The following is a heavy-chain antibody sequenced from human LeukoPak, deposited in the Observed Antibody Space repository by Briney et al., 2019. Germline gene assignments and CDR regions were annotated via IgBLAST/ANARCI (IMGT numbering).Heavy chain of an antibody. J-gene: IGHJ4*02. CDR3: AKDSTVVNHYYFDY. CDR1: GFTFDDYA. CDR2: ISWNSGSI. V-gene: IGHV3-9*01. D-gene: IGHD2-21*01. Sequence: GGSLRLPCAASGFTFDDYAMHWVRQAPGKGLEWVSGISWNSGSIGYADSVKGRFTISRDNAKNSLYLQMNSLRAEDTALYYCAKDSTVVNHYYFDYWGQGTLVTVSS.